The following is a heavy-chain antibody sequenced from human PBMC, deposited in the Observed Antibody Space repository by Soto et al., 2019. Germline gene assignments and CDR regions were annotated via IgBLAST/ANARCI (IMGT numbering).Heavy chain of an antibody. CDR2: IWYDGSNK. D-gene: IGHD3-10*01. V-gene: IGHV3-33*01. J-gene: IGHJ4*02. CDR1: GFTFSSYG. Sequence: QVQLVESGGGVVQPGRSLRLSCAASGFTFSSYGMHWVRQAPGKGLEWVAVIWYDGSNKYYADSVKGRFTISRDNSKNSLYLQMNSLRAEDTAVYYCARDGGWCGELPYDYWGQGTLVTVSS. CDR3: ARDGGWCGELPYDY.